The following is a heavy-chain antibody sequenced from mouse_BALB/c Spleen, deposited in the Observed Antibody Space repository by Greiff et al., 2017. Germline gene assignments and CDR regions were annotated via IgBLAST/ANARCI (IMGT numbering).Heavy chain of an antibody. CDR3: ARVLRLRDFDV. CDR2: ISSGGST. V-gene: IGHV5-6-5*01. D-gene: IGHD1-2*01. J-gene: IGHJ1*01. CDR1: GFTFSSYA. Sequence: EVKLVESGGGLVKPGGSLKLSCAASGFTFSSYAMSWVRQTPEKRLEWVASISSGGSTYYPDSVKGRFTISRDNARNILYLQMSSLRAEDTAMYYCARVLRLRDFDVWGAGTTVTVSS.